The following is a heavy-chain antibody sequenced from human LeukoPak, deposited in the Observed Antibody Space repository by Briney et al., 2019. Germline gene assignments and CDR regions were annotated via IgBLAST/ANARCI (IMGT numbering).Heavy chain of an antibody. CDR3: ARVYGDHDAFDI. J-gene: IGHJ3*02. Sequence: SETLSLTCTVSGGSVSSGSYYWSWIRQLPGKGLEWIGYIYYTGSTNYNPSLKSRVTISVDTSKNQFSLKLSSVTAADTAVFYCARVYGDHDAFDIWGQGTMVTVSS. CDR1: GGSVSSGSYY. D-gene: IGHD4-17*01. CDR2: IYYTGST. V-gene: IGHV4-61*01.